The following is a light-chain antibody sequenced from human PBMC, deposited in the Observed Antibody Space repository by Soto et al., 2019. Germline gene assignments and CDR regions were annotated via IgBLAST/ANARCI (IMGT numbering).Light chain of an antibody. Sequence: IVLKPNYGTLSLFSGERGTLSCRVSQSVSSYLAWYQQKPAQAPRLLIYGASSRATGIPDRFSGSGSGTDFTLTISRLEPEDFVVYYCQHYGSSPPITFGQGTRLEIK. V-gene: IGKV3-20*01. CDR3: QHYGSSPPIT. CDR2: GAS. CDR1: QSVSSY. J-gene: IGKJ5*01.